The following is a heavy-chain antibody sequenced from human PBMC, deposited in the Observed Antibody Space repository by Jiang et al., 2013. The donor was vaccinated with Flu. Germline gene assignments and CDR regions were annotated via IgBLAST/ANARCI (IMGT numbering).Heavy chain of an antibody. J-gene: IGHJ5*02. Sequence: SVSSNSAAWNWIRQSPSRGLEWLGRTYYRSKWYNDYAVSVKSRITINPDTSKNQFSLQLNSVTPEDTAVYYCARSVAAAGKVQPRWWFDPWGQGTLVTVSS. D-gene: IGHD6-13*01. CDR1: SVSSNSAA. CDR2: TYYRSKWYN. CDR3: ARSVAAAGKVQPRWWFDP. V-gene: IGHV6-1*01.